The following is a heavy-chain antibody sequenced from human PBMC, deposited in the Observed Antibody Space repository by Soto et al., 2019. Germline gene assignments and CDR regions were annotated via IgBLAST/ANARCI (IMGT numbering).Heavy chain of an antibody. Sequence: TSETLSLTCTVSGGSISSGGYYWSWIRQHPGKGLEWIGYIYYSGSTYYNPSLKSRVTISVDTSKNQFSLKLSSVTAADTAVYYCETHARSQLWFGEFLFWGQGTMVTVS. V-gene: IGHV4-31*03. CDR1: GGSISSGGYY. D-gene: IGHD3-10*01. CDR3: ETHARSQLWFGEFLF. J-gene: IGHJ3*01. CDR2: IYYSGST.